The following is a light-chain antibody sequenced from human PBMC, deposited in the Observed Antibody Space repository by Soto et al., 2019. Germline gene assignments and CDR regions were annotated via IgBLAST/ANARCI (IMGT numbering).Light chain of an antibody. Sequence: EIVLTQSPATLSLSPGERATLSCRASQSVSSYLAWYQQKPRQAPRLLLYDAANRATGSAATFCGSGSGTKFSLTISSLEPEDFAVYYCQQRSNWPPITFGQGTRLEIK. CDR1: QSVSSY. CDR3: QQRSNWPPIT. CDR2: DAA. J-gene: IGKJ5*01. V-gene: IGKV3-11*01.